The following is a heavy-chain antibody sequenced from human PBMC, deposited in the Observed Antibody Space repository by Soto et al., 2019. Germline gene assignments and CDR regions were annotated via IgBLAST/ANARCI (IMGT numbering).Heavy chain of an antibody. V-gene: IGHV3-21*01. J-gene: IGHJ5*02. Sequence: EVQLVESGGGLVKPGGCLKLSCAASGFTFSDYSMSWVRQAPGKGLEWVSSMSGASGNRYYADSVRGRFTISRDDPERSLYLQMNSLRVEDTAVYYCARDYATDFLIGRRNYNWFDPWGQGTLVTVSS. CDR3: ARDYATDFLIGRRNYNWFDP. CDR1: GFTFSDYS. D-gene: IGHD2-21*01. CDR2: MSGASGNR.